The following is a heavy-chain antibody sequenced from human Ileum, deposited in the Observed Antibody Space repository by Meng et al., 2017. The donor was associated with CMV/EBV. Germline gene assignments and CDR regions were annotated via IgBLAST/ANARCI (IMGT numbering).Heavy chain of an antibody. CDR3: VDSSGWYDY. Sequence: GSLRLSCAVSGGSISSSKWWSWVRQPPGKGLEWIGEIHHSGSTNYNPSLKSRVTISVDKSKNQFSLKLSSVTAADTAVYYCVDSSGWYDYWGQGALVTVSS. J-gene: IGHJ4*02. D-gene: IGHD6-19*01. V-gene: IGHV4-4*02. CDR2: IHHSGST. CDR1: GGSISSSKW.